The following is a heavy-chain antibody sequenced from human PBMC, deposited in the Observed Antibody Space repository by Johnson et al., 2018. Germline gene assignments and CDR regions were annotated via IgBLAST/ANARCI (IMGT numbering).Heavy chain of an antibody. J-gene: IGHJ5*02. CDR2: IYYSGST. D-gene: IGHD2-15*01. Sequence: QVQLQESGPGLVKPSETLSLTCTVSGGSISGSNYYWGWIRQPPGKGLECIGSIYYSGSTYYNPSLKSRVTISVDTSKNQFSLKLSSVTAADTAVYYCAVEGYCSGGSCYSPWGHGTLVTVSS. CDR3: AVEGYCSGGSCYSP. V-gene: IGHV4-39*07. CDR1: GGSISGSNYY.